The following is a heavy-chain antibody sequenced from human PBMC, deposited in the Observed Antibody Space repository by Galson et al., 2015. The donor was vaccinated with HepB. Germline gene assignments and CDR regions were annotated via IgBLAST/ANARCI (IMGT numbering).Heavy chain of an antibody. CDR3: AREMIVVVPAAILTYAFDI. CDR1: GFTFSSYW. CDR2: IKQDGSEK. D-gene: IGHD2-2*01. J-gene: IGHJ3*02. V-gene: IGHV3-7*03. Sequence: SLRLSCAASGFTFSSYWMSWVRQAPGKGLEWVANIKQDGSEKYYVDSVKGRFTISRDNAKNSLYLQMNSLRAEDTAVYYCAREMIVVVPAAILTYAFDIWGQGTMVTVSS.